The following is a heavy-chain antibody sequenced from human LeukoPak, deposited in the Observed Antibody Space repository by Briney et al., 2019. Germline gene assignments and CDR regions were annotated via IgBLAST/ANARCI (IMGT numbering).Heavy chain of an antibody. J-gene: IGHJ4*02. CDR2: IYYSGST. CDR3: ARRGKQQGNFDY. D-gene: IGHD6-13*01. V-gene: IGHV4-59*08. Sequence: PSETLSLTCTVSGGSISSYYWSWIRQPPGKGLEWIGYIYYSGSTNYNPSLKSRVTISVDTSKNQFSLKLSSVTAADTAVYYCARRGKQQGNFDYWGQGTLVTVSS. CDR1: GGSISSYY.